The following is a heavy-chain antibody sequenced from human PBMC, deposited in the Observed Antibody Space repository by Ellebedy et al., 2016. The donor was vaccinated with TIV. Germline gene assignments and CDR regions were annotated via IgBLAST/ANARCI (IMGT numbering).Heavy chain of an antibody. CDR2: ISGSGGST. V-gene: IGHV3-23*01. J-gene: IGHJ6*02. D-gene: IGHD6-13*01. Sequence: GESLKISCAASGFTFGDFAMSWVRQAPGKGLEWVSAISGSGGSTYYADSVKGQFSISRDNSKNTLYLQMNSLRAEDTAVYYCAKSSSSWYDYYGMDVWGQGTTVTVSS. CDR3: AKSSSSWYDYYGMDV. CDR1: GFTFGDFA.